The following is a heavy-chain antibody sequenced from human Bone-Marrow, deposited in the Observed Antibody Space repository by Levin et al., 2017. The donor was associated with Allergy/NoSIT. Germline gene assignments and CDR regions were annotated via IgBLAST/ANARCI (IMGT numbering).Heavy chain of an antibody. CDR3: AKDRDFYGSGCLGD. J-gene: IGHJ4*02. CDR1: GFTFSNYA. D-gene: IGHD3-10*01. CDR2: ISGSGDST. Sequence: PGGSLRLSCAASGFTFSNYAMSWVRQAPGKGLEWVSGISGSGDSTYDGDSVKGRFTISRDNSKNTLYLQMNSLRAEDTAVYYCAKDRDFYGSGCLGDWGQGTLVTVSS. V-gene: IGHV3-23*01.